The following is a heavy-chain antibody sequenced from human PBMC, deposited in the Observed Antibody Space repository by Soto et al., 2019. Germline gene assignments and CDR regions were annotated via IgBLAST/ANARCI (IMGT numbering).Heavy chain of an antibody. CDR2: LDYSGTT. J-gene: IGHJ4*02. D-gene: IGHD6-6*01. Sequence: LSLTCTVSGGSISSYYWNWIRQSPGKGLEWIASLDYSGTTNYNPSLKSRITTSVDPSKKQFSLKMRSVTAADTAVYYCARDSFPPYSSSSKGFDYWGQGSLVTVSS. V-gene: IGHV4-59*01. CDR1: GGSISSYY. CDR3: ARDSFPPYSSSSKGFDY.